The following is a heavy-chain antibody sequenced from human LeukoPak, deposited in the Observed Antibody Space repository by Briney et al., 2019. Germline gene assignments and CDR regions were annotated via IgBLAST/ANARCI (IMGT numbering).Heavy chain of an antibody. Sequence: GASVKVSCKASGYTFTSYDINWVRQATGQGLEWMGWMNPNSGNTGYAQKFQGRVTMTRNTSISTAYMELGSLRSEDTAVYYCARGLKGVVMNYYYYMDVWGKGTTVTVSS. D-gene: IGHD3-3*01. J-gene: IGHJ6*03. CDR3: ARGLKGVVMNYYYYMDV. V-gene: IGHV1-8*01. CDR1: GYTFTSYD. CDR2: MNPNSGNT.